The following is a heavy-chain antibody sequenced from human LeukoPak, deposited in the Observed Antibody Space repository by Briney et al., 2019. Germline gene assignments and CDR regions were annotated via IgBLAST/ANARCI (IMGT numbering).Heavy chain of an antibody. Sequence: ASVKVSCKASGYTFTSYAMHWVRQAPGQRLEWMGWINAGNGNTKYSQKFQGRVTITRDTSASTAYMELSSLRSEDTAVYYCAREFRSDRYGDYVFDYWGQGTLVTVSS. CDR1: GYTFTSYA. CDR2: INAGNGNT. CDR3: AREFRSDRYGDYVFDY. J-gene: IGHJ4*02. D-gene: IGHD4-17*01. V-gene: IGHV1-3*01.